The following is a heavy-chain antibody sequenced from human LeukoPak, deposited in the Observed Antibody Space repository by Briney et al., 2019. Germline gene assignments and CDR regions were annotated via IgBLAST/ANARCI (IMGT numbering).Heavy chain of an antibody. J-gene: IGHJ6*02. D-gene: IGHD6-19*01. CDR3: ARHASGWYSRYYYYYGMGV. Sequence: SETLSLTCTVSGGSISSYYWSWIRQPPGKGLEWIGYIYYSGSTNYNPSLKSRVTISVDTSKNQFSLKLSSVTAADTAVYYCARHASGWYSRYYYYYGMGVWGQGTTVTVSS. CDR2: IYYSGST. V-gene: IGHV4-59*08. CDR1: GGSISSYY.